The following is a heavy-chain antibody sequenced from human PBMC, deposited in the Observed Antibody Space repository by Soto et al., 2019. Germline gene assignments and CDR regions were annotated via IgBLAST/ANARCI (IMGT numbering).Heavy chain of an antibody. Sequence: EVQLLESGGGLVQPGGSLRLSCAASGFTFSSYAMSWVRQAPGKGLEWVSAISGSGGSTYYADSVKGRFTISRDNSKNTLYLQMNNLRAEDTAVYYCAKDVDGSGSHHWYFDLWGRGTLVTVSS. CDR3: AKDVDGSGSHHWYFDL. J-gene: IGHJ2*01. D-gene: IGHD3-10*01. CDR1: GFTFSSYA. CDR2: ISGSGGST. V-gene: IGHV3-23*01.